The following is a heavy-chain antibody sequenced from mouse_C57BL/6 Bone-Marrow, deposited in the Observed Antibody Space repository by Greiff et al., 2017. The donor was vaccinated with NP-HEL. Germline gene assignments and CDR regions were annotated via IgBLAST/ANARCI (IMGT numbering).Heavy chain of an antibody. J-gene: IGHJ2*01. Sequence: QVQRKKDGAELVKPGASVKLSCKASGYTFTEYTIHWVKQRSGQGLEWIGWFYPGSGSIKYNEKFKDKATLTADKSSSTVYMELSRLTSEDSAVYFCARHEDDYYGFDYWGQGTTLTVSS. CDR1: GYTFTEYT. D-gene: IGHD1-1*01. CDR2: FYPGSGSI. V-gene: IGHV1-62-2*01. CDR3: ARHEDDYYGFDY.